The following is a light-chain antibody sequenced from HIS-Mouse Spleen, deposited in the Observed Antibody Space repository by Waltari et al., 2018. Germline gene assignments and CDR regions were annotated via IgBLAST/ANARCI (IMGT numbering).Light chain of an antibody. Sequence: SYVLTQPPSVSVAPGKTDRITCGGNNIGSNSVHWHQQKPGQAPVLVVYDDSDRPSGTPERFSGSNSGNTATLTIRRVEAGDEADYYCQVWDSSSDHVVFGGGTKLTVL. V-gene: IGLV3-21*03. J-gene: IGLJ2*01. CDR3: QVWDSSSDHVV. CDR2: DDS. CDR1: NIGSNS.